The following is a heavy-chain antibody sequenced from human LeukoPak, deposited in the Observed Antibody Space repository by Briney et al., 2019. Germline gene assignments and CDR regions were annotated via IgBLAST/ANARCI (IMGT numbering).Heavy chain of an antibody. J-gene: IGHJ4*01. Sequence: SETLSLTCSVSGGSMSANSYYWGWIRRPPGKGLEWIVSVFYSGSPYYNPSFKSRLTISVDTSKNQFSLRLTSVTAADTAVYYCARNNSAVRGALDYWGQGILVTVSS. D-gene: IGHD3-10*01. CDR2: VFYSGSP. CDR3: ARNNSAVRGALDY. CDR1: GGSMSANSYY. V-gene: IGHV4-39*01.